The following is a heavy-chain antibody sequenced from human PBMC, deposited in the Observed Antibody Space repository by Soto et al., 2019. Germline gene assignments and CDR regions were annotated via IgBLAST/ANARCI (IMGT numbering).Heavy chain of an antibody. Sequence: QVLLQESGPGLVRPSETLSLSCTVSGASISTGDYYWSWVRQPPGKGLEWIGYIYYSGFTYYNPSLNSRVTMSLDTSKNRFSLKLPAVTAADTAAYFCVRGVTVFGLVSRVWLVPWGPGTLVTVSS. J-gene: IGHJ5*02. D-gene: IGHD3-3*01. CDR2: IYYSGFT. CDR1: GASISTGDYY. CDR3: VRGVTVFGLVSRVWLVP. V-gene: IGHV4-30-4*01.